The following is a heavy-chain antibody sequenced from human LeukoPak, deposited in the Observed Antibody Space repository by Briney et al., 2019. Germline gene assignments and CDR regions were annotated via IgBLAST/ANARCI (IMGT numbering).Heavy chain of an antibody. Sequence: PGGSLRLSCAASGFTFSDYYMSWVRQAPGKGLEWVSVIYSGGSTYYADSVKGRFTISRDNSKNTLYLQMNSLRAEDTAVYYCARVLYSYGLFYFDYWGQGTLVTVSS. J-gene: IGHJ4*02. V-gene: IGHV3-53*01. CDR2: IYSGGST. CDR3: ARVLYSYGLFYFDY. D-gene: IGHD5-18*01. CDR1: GFTFSDYY.